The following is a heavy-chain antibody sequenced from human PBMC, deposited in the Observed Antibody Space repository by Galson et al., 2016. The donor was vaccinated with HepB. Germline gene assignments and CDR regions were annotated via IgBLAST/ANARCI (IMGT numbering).Heavy chain of an antibody. J-gene: IGHJ5*02. D-gene: IGHD1-26*01. CDR1: GFTFSDYY. CDR2: ISFAGNNK. Sequence: SLRLSCAASGFTFSDYYMHWFRQAPGKGLEWVAVISFAGNNKHFADSVKGRFTIYRDSSKNTVFLQMNNLTSEDTAVDYCARDWGRSGTYYGLGLPHFDPWGQGTLVTVSS. CDR3: ARDWGRSGTYYGLGLPHFDP. V-gene: IGHV3-30*04.